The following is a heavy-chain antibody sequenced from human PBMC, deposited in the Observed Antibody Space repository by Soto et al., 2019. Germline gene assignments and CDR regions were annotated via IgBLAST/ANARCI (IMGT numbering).Heavy chain of an antibody. D-gene: IGHD2-2*01. CDR2: ISAYNGNT. J-gene: IGHJ5*02. CDR1: GYTFTSYG. CDR3: ANLGYCSSTSCLRNWFDP. Sequence: QVQLVQSGAEVKKPGASVKVSYKASGYTFTSYGISWVRQAPGQGLEWMGWISAYNGNTNYAQKLQGRVTMTTDTSTSTAYMELRSLRSDDTAVYYCANLGYCSSTSCLRNWFDPWGQGTLVTVSS. V-gene: IGHV1-18*01.